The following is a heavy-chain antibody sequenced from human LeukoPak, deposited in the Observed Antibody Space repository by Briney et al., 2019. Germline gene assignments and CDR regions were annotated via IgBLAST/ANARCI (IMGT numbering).Heavy chain of an antibody. J-gene: IGHJ4*02. CDR1: GFTISSTY. D-gene: IGHD3-22*01. Sequence: PGGSLRLSCAASGFTISSTYMSWVRQAPGKGLEWVSVIYSGGSTYYADSVKGRFTISRDNSKNTLYLQMNSLRAEDTAVYYCARMGYYYSIPTFFDYWGQGTLVTVSS. V-gene: IGHV3-66*02. CDR3: ARMGYYYSIPTFFDY. CDR2: IYSGGST.